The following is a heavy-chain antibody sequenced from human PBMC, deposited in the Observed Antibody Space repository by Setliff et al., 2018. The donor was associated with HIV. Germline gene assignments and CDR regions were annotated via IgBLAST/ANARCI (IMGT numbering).Heavy chain of an antibody. CDR3: TRDTGGGGFPMDV. CDR1: GDSISSGAYY. J-gene: IGHJ6*03. CDR2: IFSSGIT. V-gene: IGHV4-31*03. Sequence: PSETLSLTCSVSGDSISSGAYYWSWIRQHPVKGLEWIGYIFSSGITYYSPSLHSRVTMSLDTSKNQFSLNLTSITAADTAVYYCTRDTGGGGFPMDVWGKGTTVTVSS. D-gene: IGHD2-15*01.